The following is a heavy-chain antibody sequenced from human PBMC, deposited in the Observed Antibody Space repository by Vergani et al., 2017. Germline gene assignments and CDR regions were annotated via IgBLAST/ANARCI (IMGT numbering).Heavy chain of an antibody. CDR2: ISASGNS. Sequence: QVQLQASGPGRVKPSQTLSLTCTMSGGSISAGYYFWSWIRQPAGKGLEWLGHISASGNSSHSPSLKTRVSMSVDTSKNQFSLTVTSVTAADTAIYFCARRSGGYDSGGKVHPVRTAFDVWGHGTVVTVSS. CDR3: ARRSGGYDSGGKVHPVRTAFDV. V-gene: IGHV4-61*02. D-gene: IGHD3-22*01. CDR1: GGSISAGYYF. J-gene: IGHJ3*01.